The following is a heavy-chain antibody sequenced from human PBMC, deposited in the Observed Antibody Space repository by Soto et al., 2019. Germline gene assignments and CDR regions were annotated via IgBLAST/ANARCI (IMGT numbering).Heavy chain of an antibody. CDR3: ARTRRYDLNDDNCDYGTSMDDC. CDR1: GSTFTMFG. CDR2: SSVYTGNT. Sequence: QVQLVQSGAEVKQPGASVKVSCEASGSTFTMFGINWVRQAPGQGLEWLGWSSVYTGNTDYGPKIQDRVTLTTDTSTNKAYMEVRRLRADDTAVYYCARTRRYDLNDDNCDYGTSMDDCWGQGTLVTVSS. D-gene: IGHD3-16*01. J-gene: IGHJ4*02. V-gene: IGHV1-18*01.